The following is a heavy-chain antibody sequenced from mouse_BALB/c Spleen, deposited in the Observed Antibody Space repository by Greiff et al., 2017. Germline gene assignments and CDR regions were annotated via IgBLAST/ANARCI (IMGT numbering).Heavy chain of an antibody. V-gene: IGHV3-2*02. Sequence: EVQLQQSGPGLVKPSQSLSLTCTVTGYSITSDYAWNWIRQFPGNKLEWMGYISYSGSTSYNPSLKSRISITRDTSKNQFFLQLNSVTTEDTATYYCARRPYYGSPRHAMDYWGQGTSVTVSS. CDR1: GYSITSDYA. J-gene: IGHJ4*01. D-gene: IGHD1-1*01. CDR2: ISYSGST. CDR3: ARRPYYGSPRHAMDY.